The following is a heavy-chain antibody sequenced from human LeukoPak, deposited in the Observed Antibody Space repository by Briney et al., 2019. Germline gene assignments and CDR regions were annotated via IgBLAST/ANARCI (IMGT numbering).Heavy chain of an antibody. CDR3: AKDLGWELPAEAY. V-gene: IGHV3-23*01. J-gene: IGHJ4*02. CDR1: GFTFEKYV. D-gene: IGHD1-26*01. CDR2: IYGSGVSI. Sequence: GGSLRLSCVASGFTFEKYVMNWVRQAPGKGLEWLATIYGSGVSISYADSVKGRFTISRDSSNNTLYLQMNSLRVEDTAMYFCAKDLGWELPAEAYWGQGILVTVSS.